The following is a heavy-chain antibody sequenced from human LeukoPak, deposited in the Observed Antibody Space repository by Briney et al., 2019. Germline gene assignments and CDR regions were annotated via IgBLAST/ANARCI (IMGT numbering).Heavy chain of an antibody. CDR2: ISWNSGSI. CDR1: GFTFDDYA. D-gene: IGHD5-24*01. V-gene: IGHV3-9*01. CDR3: AKDIEGYNLYYFDY. Sequence: GRSLRLSCAASGFTFDDYAMHWVRQAPGKGLEWVSGISWNSGSIGYADSVKGRFTISRDNAKNSLYLQVNSLRAEDTALYYCAKDIEGYNLYYFDYWGQGTLVTVSS. J-gene: IGHJ4*02.